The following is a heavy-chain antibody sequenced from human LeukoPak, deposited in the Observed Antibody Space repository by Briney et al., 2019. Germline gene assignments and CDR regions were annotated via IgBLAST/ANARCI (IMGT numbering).Heavy chain of an antibody. Sequence: SETLSLTCTVSGGSISSYYWSWIRQPPGKGLEWIGYIYYSGSTNYNPSLKSRVTISVDTSKNQFSLNLSSVTAADTAVYYCARNGYFDSPSFVFDYWGQGTLVTVSS. CDR1: GGSISSYY. CDR3: ARNGYFDSPSFVFDY. D-gene: IGHD3-22*01. CDR2: IYYSGST. V-gene: IGHV4-59*12. J-gene: IGHJ4*02.